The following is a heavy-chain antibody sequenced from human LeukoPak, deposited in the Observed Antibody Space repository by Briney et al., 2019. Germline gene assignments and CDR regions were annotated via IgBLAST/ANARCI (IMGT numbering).Heavy chain of an antibody. Sequence: GGSLRLSCAASGFTFSSYAMHWVRQAPGKGLEWVVVISYDGSNKYYADSVKGRFTISRDNSKNTLYLQMNSLRAEDTAVYYCVREAAATLFDYWGQGTLVTVSS. D-gene: IGHD1-26*01. CDR1: GFTFSSYA. CDR3: VREAAATLFDY. CDR2: ISYDGSNK. J-gene: IGHJ4*02. V-gene: IGHV3-30*04.